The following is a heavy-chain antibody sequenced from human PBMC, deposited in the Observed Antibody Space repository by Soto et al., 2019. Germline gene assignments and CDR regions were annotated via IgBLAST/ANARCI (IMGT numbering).Heavy chain of an antibody. CDR1: GFTFSSYA. V-gene: IGHV3-23*01. Sequence: EVQLLESGGGLVQPGGSLRLSCAASGFTFSSYAMSWVRQAPGEGLEWVSIIGSDGGTFYVDSVRGRFTISRDNSKDTLFLEMKRLGGGDMAVYYFSGGLNMVPGVTPYYMDVWGKGTTVTVSS. CDR3: SGGLNMVPGVTPYYMDV. CDR2: IIGSDGGT. D-gene: IGHD3-10*01. J-gene: IGHJ6*03.